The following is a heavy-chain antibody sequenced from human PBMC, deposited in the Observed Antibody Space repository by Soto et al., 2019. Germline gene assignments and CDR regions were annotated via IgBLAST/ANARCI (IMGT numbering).Heavy chain of an antibody. CDR1: GFNFNSYT. J-gene: IGHJ6*02. CDR3: ARDCSGGSCFPGMDV. V-gene: IGHV3-21*01. Sequence: EVQLVESGGGLVKPGGSLRLSCAASGFNFNSYTINWVRQAPGKRLEWLSSISSSGYIFATDSVRGRFTLSGDNAKTSVELQINSLSAEDTAVYFSARDCSGGSCFPGMDVCGHGTTVTVSS. D-gene: IGHD2-15*01. CDR2: ISSSGYI.